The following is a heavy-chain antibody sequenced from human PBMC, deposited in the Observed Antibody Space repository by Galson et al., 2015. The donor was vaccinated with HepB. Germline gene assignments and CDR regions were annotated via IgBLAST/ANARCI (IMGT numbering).Heavy chain of an antibody. CDR2: IRYDGSNK. V-gene: IGHV3-30*02. CDR3: AKDQGQPWLYYFDY. D-gene: IGHD5-18*01. Sequence: SLRLSCAASGFTFSSYGMHWVRQAPGKGLEWVAFIRYDGSNKYYADSVKGRFTISRDNSKNTLYLQMNSLRAEDTAVYYCAKDQGQPWLYYFDYWGQGTLVTVSS. J-gene: IGHJ4*02. CDR1: GFTFSSYG.